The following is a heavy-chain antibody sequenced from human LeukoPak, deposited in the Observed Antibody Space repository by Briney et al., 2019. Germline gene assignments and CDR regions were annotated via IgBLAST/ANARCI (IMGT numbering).Heavy chain of an antibody. CDR1: GGSISSGGYY. Sequence: SQTLSLTCTVSGGSISSGGYYWSWIRQHPGKGLEWIGNIYYSGSTYYNPSLKSRVSISVDTSKNQFSLKLSSVTAADTAVYYCARVRPAAYYYGMDVWGKGSTVTVSS. J-gene: IGHJ6*04. CDR3: ARVRPAAYYYGMDV. V-gene: IGHV4-31*03. CDR2: IYYSGST.